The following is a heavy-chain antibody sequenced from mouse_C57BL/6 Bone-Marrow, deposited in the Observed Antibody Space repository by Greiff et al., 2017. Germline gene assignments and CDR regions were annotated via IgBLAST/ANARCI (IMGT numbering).Heavy chain of an antibody. Sequence: EVKLVESGEGLVKPGGSLKLSCAASGFTFSSYAMSWVRQTPEKRLEWVAYISSGGDYIYYADTVKGRFTISRDNARNTLYLQMSSLKSEDTAMYYCTGEEGKKPSMDYWGQGTSVTVSS. V-gene: IGHV5-9-1*02. CDR3: TGEEGKKPSMDY. CDR2: ISSGGDYI. CDR1: GFTFSSYA. J-gene: IGHJ4*01.